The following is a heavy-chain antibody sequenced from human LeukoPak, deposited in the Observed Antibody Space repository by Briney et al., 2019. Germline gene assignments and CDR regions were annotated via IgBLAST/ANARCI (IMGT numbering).Heavy chain of an antibody. J-gene: IGHJ4*02. D-gene: IGHD6-19*01. CDR1: GYTFTGYY. V-gene: IGHV1-2*06. Sequence: ASVKVSCKASGYTFTGYYMHWVRQAPGQGLEWMGRINPNSGGTNYAQKFQGRVTMTRDTSISTAYMELSRLRSDDTAVYYCARVRYSSGSSLQPWGQGTLVTVSS. CDR3: ARVRYSSGSSLQP. CDR2: INPNSGGT.